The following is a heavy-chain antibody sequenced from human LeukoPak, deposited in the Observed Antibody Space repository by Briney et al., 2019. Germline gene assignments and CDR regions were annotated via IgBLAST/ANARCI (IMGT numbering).Heavy chain of an antibody. Sequence: GGSLRLSCAASGFTFSSYSMNWVRQAPGKGLEWVSSISSSSYIYYSDSVKGRFTISRDNAKNSLYLQMNSLRAEDTAVYYCARGSEWLVPCYFDYWGQGTLVTVSS. CDR2: ISSSSYI. CDR3: ARGSEWLVPCYFDY. V-gene: IGHV3-21*01. J-gene: IGHJ4*02. D-gene: IGHD6-19*01. CDR1: GFTFSSYS.